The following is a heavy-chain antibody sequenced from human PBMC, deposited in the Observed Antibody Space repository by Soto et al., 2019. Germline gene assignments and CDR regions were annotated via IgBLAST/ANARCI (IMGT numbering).Heavy chain of an antibody. Sequence: VETLKISCNGSGYSFTSDWIGWVRQMPWKGLEWMGIIYPGDSDTRYSPSFQGQVTISADKSISTAYLQWSSLKASDTAMYYCARLGRDPDAFDIWGQGTMVTVSS. D-gene: IGHD1-1*01. J-gene: IGHJ3*02. CDR3: ARLGRDPDAFDI. CDR2: IYPGDSDT. V-gene: IGHV5-51*01. CDR1: GYSFTSDW.